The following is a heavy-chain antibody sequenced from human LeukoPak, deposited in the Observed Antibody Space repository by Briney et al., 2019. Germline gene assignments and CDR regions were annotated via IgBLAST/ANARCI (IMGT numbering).Heavy chain of an antibody. Sequence: GGSLRLSCAASGFTFSSYSMNWVRQAPGKGLEWVSSISSSSSYIYYADSVKGRFTISRDNAKNSLYLQMNSLRAADTAVYYCARVCGYDKLLGDGYYDSSGYHSPYFDYWGQGTLVTVSS. CDR1: GFTFSSYS. V-gene: IGHV3-21*01. CDR2: ISSSSSYI. CDR3: ARVCGYDKLLGDGYYDSSGYHSPYFDY. D-gene: IGHD3-22*01. J-gene: IGHJ4*02.